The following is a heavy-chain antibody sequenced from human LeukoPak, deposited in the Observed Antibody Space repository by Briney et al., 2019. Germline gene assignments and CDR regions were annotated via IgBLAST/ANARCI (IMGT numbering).Heavy chain of an antibody. Sequence: GGSLRLSCAASGFTVSSNYMSWVRQAPGKGLEWVSVIYSGGSTYNADSVKGRFTISRDNSKNTLYLQMNSLRAEDTAVYYCARVGVLDCSGGSCYQGFDYWGQGTLVTVSS. D-gene: IGHD2-15*01. CDR2: IYSGGST. CDR3: ARVGVLDCSGGSCYQGFDY. J-gene: IGHJ4*02. V-gene: IGHV3-53*01. CDR1: GFTVSSNY.